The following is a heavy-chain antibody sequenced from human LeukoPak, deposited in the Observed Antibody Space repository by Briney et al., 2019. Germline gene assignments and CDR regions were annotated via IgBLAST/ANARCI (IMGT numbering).Heavy chain of an antibody. V-gene: IGHV4-4*09. CDR3: ATQHEDDAFDI. CDR2: IYTSGST. D-gene: IGHD5-18*01. J-gene: IGHJ3*02. CDR1: GGSISSYY. Sequence: SETLSLTCTVSGGSISSYYWSWIRQPPGKGLEWIGYIYTSGSTNYNPSLKSRVTISVDTSKNQFSLKLSSVTAADTAVYYCATQHEDDAFDIWGQARMATVSS.